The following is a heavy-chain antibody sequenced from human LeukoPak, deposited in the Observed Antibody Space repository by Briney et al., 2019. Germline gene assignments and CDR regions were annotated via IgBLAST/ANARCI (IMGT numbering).Heavy chain of an antibody. CDR3: ARVHYDPNWFDP. V-gene: IGHV4-34*01. J-gene: IGHJ5*02. D-gene: IGHD4-17*01. CDR2: INHSGST. Sequence: SETLSLTCAVYGGSFSGYYWSWIRQPPGKGLEWTGEINHSGSTNYNPSLKSRVTISVDTSKNQFSLKLSSVTAADTAVYYCARVHYDPNWFDPWGQGTLVTVSS. CDR1: GGSFSGYY.